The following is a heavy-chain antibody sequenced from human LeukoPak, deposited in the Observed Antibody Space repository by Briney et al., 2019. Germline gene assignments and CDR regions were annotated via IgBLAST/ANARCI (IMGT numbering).Heavy chain of an antibody. V-gene: IGHV1-69*13. CDR2: IIFLFGIT. D-gene: IGHD3-9*01. CDR3: VRSYRDLTGYYNHFDY. Sequence: ASVKVSCKASGGTFSSFGINWVRQAPGQGLEWMGGIIFLFGITNYAQNFQGRVTITADESTGTAYMELSSLRPEDTAVYYCVRSYRDLTGYYNHFDYWGQGNLVTVSS. J-gene: IGHJ4*02. CDR1: GGTFSSFG.